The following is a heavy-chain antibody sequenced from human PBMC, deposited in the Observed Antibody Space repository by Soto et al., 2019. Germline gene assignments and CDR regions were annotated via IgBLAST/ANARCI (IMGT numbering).Heavy chain of an antibody. CDR3: AKGGDYCSGGSCYPVDAFDI. D-gene: IGHD2-15*01. CDR1: GFTFSSYG. J-gene: IGHJ3*02. CDR2: ISYDGSNK. V-gene: IGHV3-30*18. Sequence: GGSLRLSCAASGFTFSSYGMHWVRQAPGKGLEWVAVISYDGSNKYYADSVKGRFTISRDNSKNTLYLQMNSLRAEDTAVYYCAKGGDYCSGGSCYPVDAFDIWGQGTMVTVSS.